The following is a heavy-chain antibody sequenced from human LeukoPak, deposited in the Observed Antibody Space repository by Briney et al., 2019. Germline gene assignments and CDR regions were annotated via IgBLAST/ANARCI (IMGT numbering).Heavy chain of an antibody. CDR2: INHSGST. CDR3: ATGIRGVSEYYFDY. V-gene: IGHV4-34*01. Sequence: SETLSLTCAVYGGSFSGYYWSWIRQPPGKGLEWIGEINHSGSTNYNPSLKRRVTISVDTSKNQFSLKLSSVTAADTAVYYCATGIRGVSEYYFDYWSQGTLVTVSS. D-gene: IGHD3-10*01. CDR1: GGSFSGYY. J-gene: IGHJ4*02.